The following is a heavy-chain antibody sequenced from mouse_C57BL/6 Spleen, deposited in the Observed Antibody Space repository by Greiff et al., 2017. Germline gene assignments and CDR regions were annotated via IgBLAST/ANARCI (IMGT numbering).Heavy chain of an antibody. CDR2: IRNKANNHAT. J-gene: IGHJ1*03. V-gene: IGHV6-6*01. D-gene: IGHD1-1*01. CDR3: TRPIYYYGSSYDWYFDV. Sequence: EVQLQQSGGGLVQPGGSMKLSCAASGFTFSDAWMDWVRQSPEKGLEWVAEIRNKANNHATYYAESVEGRFTISRDDSKSSVYLQMNSLRAEDTGIYYCTRPIYYYGSSYDWYFDVWGTGTTVTVSS. CDR1: GFTFSDAW.